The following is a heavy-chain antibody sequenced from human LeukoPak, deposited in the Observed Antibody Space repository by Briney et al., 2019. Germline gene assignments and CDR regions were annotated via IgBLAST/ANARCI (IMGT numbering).Heavy chain of an antibody. Sequence: SETLSLTCAVYGGSFSGYYWSWTRQPPGKGLEWIGEINHSGSTNYNPSLKSRVTISVDTSKNQFSLKLSSVTAADTAVYYCARGLGRLSIAAAGPNWFDPWGQGTLVTVSS. CDR3: ARGLGRLSIAAAGPNWFDP. CDR1: GGSFSGYY. J-gene: IGHJ5*02. D-gene: IGHD6-13*01. CDR2: INHSGST. V-gene: IGHV4-34*01.